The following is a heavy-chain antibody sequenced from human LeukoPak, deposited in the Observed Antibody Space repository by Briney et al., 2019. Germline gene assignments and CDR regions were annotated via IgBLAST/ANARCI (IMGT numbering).Heavy chain of an antibody. Sequence: DSVKVSCKASGYTFTDYSDYYVHWVRQAPGQGLEWMDWFSPHNGVTNYAQKFQGKVTMTRDTSISTAYMELSSLKSDDTAVYYCARSRGSGSYSTYYGMDVWGQGTTVTGSS. J-gene: IGHJ6*02. V-gene: IGHV1-2*02. CDR3: ARSRGSGSYSTYYGMDV. CDR1: GYTFTDYSDYY. D-gene: IGHD3-10*01. CDR2: FSPHNGVT.